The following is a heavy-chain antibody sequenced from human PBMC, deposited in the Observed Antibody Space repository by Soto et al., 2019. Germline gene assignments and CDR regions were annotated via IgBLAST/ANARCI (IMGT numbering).Heavy chain of an antibody. CDR1: GGSITSYH. D-gene: IGHD3-10*01. CDR3: ARVGYGSLIDY. Sequence: SETLSLTCTVSGGSITSYHWSRIRQAPGKGLEWIGNIYYSGSTNYNPSLRSRVTISVDASKKQFSLRLSSVTAADTAVYYCARVGYGSLIDYWGQGTLVTVSS. J-gene: IGHJ4*02. CDR2: IYYSGST. V-gene: IGHV4-59*01.